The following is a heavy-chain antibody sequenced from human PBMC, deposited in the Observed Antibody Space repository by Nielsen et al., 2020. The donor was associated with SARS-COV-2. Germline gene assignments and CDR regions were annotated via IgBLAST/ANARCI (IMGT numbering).Heavy chain of an antibody. J-gene: IGHJ6*03. V-gene: IGHV3-9*01. CDR2: ISWNSGSI. D-gene: IGHD1-26*01. CDR3: ARERRPLVGASYYYYYMDV. CDR1: GFTFDDYA. Sequence: SLKISCAASGFTFDDYAMHWVRQAPGKGLEWVSGISWNSGSIGHADSVKGRFTISRDNAKNSLYLQMNSLRAEDTAVYYCARERRPLVGASYYYYYMDVWGKGTTVTVSS.